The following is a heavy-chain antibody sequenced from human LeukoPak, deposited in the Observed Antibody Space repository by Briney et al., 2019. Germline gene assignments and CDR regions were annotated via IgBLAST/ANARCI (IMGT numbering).Heavy chain of an antibody. J-gene: IGHJ3*02. V-gene: IGHV3-53*05. CDR2: IYSDGRT. CDR3: AKDIIIPKGRYSDWFQNRYDAFDI. Sequence: GGSLRLSCAASGFTFSGYEMNWVRQAPGKGLEWVSLIYSDGRTYYADSVKGRCTISRDNSKNTLYLQMNSLRAEDTALYYCAKDIIIPKGRYSDWFQNRYDAFDIWGQGTMVTVSS. CDR1: GFTFSGYE. D-gene: IGHD3-9*01.